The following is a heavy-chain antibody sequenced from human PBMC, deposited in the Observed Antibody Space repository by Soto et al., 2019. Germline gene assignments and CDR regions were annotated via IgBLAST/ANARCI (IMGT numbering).Heavy chain of an antibody. J-gene: IGHJ6*02. CDR3: ARATTGPSRGSVYYYYGMDV. V-gene: IGHV1-2*02. CDR1: GYTFTGYY. D-gene: IGHD1-26*01. Sequence: ASVKVSCKASGYTFTGYYMHWVRQAPGQGLEWMGWINPNSGGTNYAQKFQGRVTMTRDTSISTAYMELSRLRSDDTAVYYCARATTGPSRGSVYYYYGMDVWGQGTTVTVSS. CDR2: INPNSGGT.